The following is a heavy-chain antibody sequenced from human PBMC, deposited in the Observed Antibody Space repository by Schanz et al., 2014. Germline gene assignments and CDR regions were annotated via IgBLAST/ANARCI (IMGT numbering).Heavy chain of an antibody. CDR1: GFSLDIFA. Sequence: EVHLLESGGGLVEPGGSLRLSCAPSGFSLDIFAVSWVRQAPGKGLEWVSSFNDGGVNKYYADSVKGRFTISSDNSKSTLYLQMSSLRAEDTAVYYCAKYRGYYRVSGSYRELEYWGQGTLVTVSS. CDR3: AKYRGYYRVSGSYRELEY. V-gene: IGHV3-23*01. D-gene: IGHD3-10*01. CDR2: FNDGGVNK. J-gene: IGHJ4*02.